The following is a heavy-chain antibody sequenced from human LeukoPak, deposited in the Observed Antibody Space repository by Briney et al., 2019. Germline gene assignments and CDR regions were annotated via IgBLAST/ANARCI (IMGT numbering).Heavy chain of an antibody. J-gene: IGHJ6*03. CDR3: ARDVDYYYMDV. Sequence: GGSLRLSCAASGFTFSSYAMSWVRQAPGQGLEWVSVIYSGGSTYYADSVKGRFTISRDNSKNTLYLQMNSLRAEDTAVYYCARDVDYYYMDVWGKGTTVTVSS. CDR2: IYSGGST. D-gene: IGHD2-21*01. CDR1: GFTFSSYA. V-gene: IGHV3-53*01.